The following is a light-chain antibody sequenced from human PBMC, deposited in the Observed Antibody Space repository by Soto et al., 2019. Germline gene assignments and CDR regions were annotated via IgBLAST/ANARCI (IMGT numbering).Light chain of an antibody. J-gene: IGKJ1*01. CDR1: QDVRKY. V-gene: IGKV1-33*01. Sequence: DIQMTQYPSSLSASVGDIVTVTCQASQDVRKYLSWYQQKARKAPKLLIYDASNLETGVPSRFSGSGSGTDFTLTISRLEPEDFAVYYCQQYVSSGTFCQGT. CDR2: DAS. CDR3: QQYVSSGT.